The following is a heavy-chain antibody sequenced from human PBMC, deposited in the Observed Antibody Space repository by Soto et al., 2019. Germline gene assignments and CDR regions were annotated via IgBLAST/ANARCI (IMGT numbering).Heavy chain of an antibody. CDR3: AGIHFYGSGSFWFDP. V-gene: IGHV4-4*02. J-gene: IGHJ5*02. Sequence: SETLSLTCAVSGGSMSSNNWWSWVRQPPGKGLEWIGEVYHTGSTNYNPSLKSRVTMSLDKSKNQFSLRLISVTAADTAVYFCAGIHFYGSGSFWFDPWGQGTLVTVSS. CDR2: VYHTGST. D-gene: IGHD3-10*01. CDR1: GGSMSSNNW.